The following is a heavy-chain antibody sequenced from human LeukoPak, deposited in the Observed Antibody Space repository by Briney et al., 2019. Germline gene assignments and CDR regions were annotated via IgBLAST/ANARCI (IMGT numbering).Heavy chain of an antibody. V-gene: IGHV3-74*01. Sequence: LSGGSLRLSCAASGFTFSSYWMHWVRQAPGKGLVWVSRINSDGSSTSYADSVKGRFTISRDNAKNSLYLQMNSLRAEDTALYYCAKDIFVYYYDSSALWNGFDVWGQGTVLTVSS. CDR2: INSDGSST. CDR3: AKDIFVYYYDSSALWNGFDV. J-gene: IGHJ3*01. D-gene: IGHD3-22*01. CDR1: GFTFSSYW.